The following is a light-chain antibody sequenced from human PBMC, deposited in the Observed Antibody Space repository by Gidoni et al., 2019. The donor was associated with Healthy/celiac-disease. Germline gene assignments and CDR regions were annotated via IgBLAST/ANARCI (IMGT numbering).Light chain of an antibody. V-gene: IGLV2-14*03. CDR1: SSDVGGYNY. CDR3: SSYTSTSPHVV. J-gene: IGLJ2*01. CDR2: DVS. Sequence: QSALTQPASVSGSPGQPTTTPCTGTSSDVGGYNYFSWYQQHPVTAPKLIIYDVSNRPSAVPIPFSGSKSGNTSSLTISRLQAEDESDYYSSSYTSTSPHVVFGGGTKLTVL.